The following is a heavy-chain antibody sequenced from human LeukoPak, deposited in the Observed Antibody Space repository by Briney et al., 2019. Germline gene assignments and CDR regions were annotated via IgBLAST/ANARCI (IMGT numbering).Heavy chain of an antibody. CDR1: GFSFNNYW. D-gene: IGHD3-22*01. J-gene: IGHJ4*02. Sequence: GGSLRLSCTASGFSFNNYWMHWDRQAPGLGLVWVSRINRDGSSTNYVDSVKGRFTISRDNAKNTLYLQMDSLTAEDTAMYYCARPHSSGHPTNWGQGTLVTVSS. V-gene: IGHV3-74*01. CDR3: ARPHSSGHPTN. CDR2: INRDGSST.